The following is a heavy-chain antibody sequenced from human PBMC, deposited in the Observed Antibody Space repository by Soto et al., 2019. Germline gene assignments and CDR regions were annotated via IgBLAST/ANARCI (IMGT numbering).Heavy chain of an antibody. CDR1: GGSISSGGSS. CDR2: IYHSGST. J-gene: IGHJ4*02. Sequence: QLQLQESGSGLVKPSQTLSLTCAVSGGSISSGGSSWSWIRQPPGKGLKWIGYIYHSGSTYYNPSLKSRVTISVDRSKNQFSLKLSSVTAADTAVYYCARAGGLGAVAVDYWGQGTLVTVSS. CDR3: ARAGGLGAVAVDY. V-gene: IGHV4-30-2*01. D-gene: IGHD6-19*01.